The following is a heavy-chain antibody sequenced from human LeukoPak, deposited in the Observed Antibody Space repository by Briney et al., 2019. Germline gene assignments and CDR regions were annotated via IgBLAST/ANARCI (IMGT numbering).Heavy chain of an antibody. Sequence: GSLRLSCAASGFTFSDYHMSWIRQAPGKGLEWVSYISSSGSTIYYADSVKGRFTISRDNAKNSLYLQMNSLRAEDTAVYYCARIDYTLYYFDYWGQGTLVTVSS. CDR3: ARIDYTLYYFDY. CDR2: ISSSGSTI. CDR1: GFTFSDYH. J-gene: IGHJ4*02. V-gene: IGHV3-11*01. D-gene: IGHD4-11*01.